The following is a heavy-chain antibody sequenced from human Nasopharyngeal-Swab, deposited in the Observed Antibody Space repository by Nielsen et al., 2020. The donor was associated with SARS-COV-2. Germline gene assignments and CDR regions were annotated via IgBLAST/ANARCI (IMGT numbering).Heavy chain of an antibody. V-gene: IGHV4-34*01. CDR3: ARGNRGYSGEINRFDP. CDR2: INHSGST. Sequence: WIRQPPGRVLEWRGEINHSGSTNYNPSLKSRVTISVDTSKDQFSLKLSSVTAADTAVYYCARGNRGYSGEINRFDPWGQGTLVTVSS. J-gene: IGHJ5*02. D-gene: IGHD5-12*01.